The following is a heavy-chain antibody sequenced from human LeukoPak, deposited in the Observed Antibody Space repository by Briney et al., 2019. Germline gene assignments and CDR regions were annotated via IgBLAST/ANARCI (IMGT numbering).Heavy chain of an antibody. J-gene: IGHJ4*02. D-gene: IGHD3-22*01. CDR3: AKDAVLWYYNDSSGYYYQTGFDY. CDR1: GFTFSSYA. CDR2: ISGSGGST. V-gene: IGHV3-23*01. Sequence: KPGGSLRLSCAASGFTFSSYAMSWVRQAPGKGLEWVSAISGSGGSTYYADSVKGRFTISRDNSKNTLYLQMNSLRAEDTAVYYCAKDAVLWYYNDSSGYYYQTGFDYWGQGTLVTVSS.